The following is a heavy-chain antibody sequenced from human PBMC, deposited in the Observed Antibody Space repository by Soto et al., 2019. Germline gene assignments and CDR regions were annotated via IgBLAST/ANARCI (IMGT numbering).Heavy chain of an antibody. D-gene: IGHD2-15*01. CDR3: ARGSSYCSGGSCFDY. CDR2: INPSGGST. CDR1: GYTFTSYY. Sequence: ASVKVSCKASGYTFTSYYLHWVRQAPGQGLEWMGIINPSGGSTTYAQKFQGRVTMTRDTSTSTVYMELSSLRSEDTAVYYCARGSSYCSGGSCFDYWGQGTLVTVSS. V-gene: IGHV1-46*01. J-gene: IGHJ4*02.